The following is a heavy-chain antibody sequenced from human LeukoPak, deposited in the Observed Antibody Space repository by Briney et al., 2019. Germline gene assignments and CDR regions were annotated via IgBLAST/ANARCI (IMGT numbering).Heavy chain of an antibody. D-gene: IGHD3-10*01. Sequence: PGGSLRLSCAASGFIFDDYAMHWVRQAPGKGLEWVSGLSWNSVSIGYADSVKGRFTISRDNSKNTLYLQMNSLRAEDTAVYYCAKGVGGSANYMDVWGKGTTVTVSS. J-gene: IGHJ6*03. CDR3: AKGVGGSANYMDV. CDR2: LSWNSVSI. V-gene: IGHV3-9*01. CDR1: GFIFDDYA.